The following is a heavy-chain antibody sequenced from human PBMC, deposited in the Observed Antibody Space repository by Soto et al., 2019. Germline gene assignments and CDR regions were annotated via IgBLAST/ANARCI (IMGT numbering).Heavy chain of an antibody. CDR1: GFTLSTYG. V-gene: IGHV3-23*01. CDR3: ARIRGYYYGLDV. Sequence: PGGSLRLSCAASGFTLSTYGMTWVRQAPGKGLEWVSAITGTGGNTYYVESVKGRFTVSRDNSKNMLYLQVNSLRAEDTAVYYCARIRGYYYGLDVWGQGTTVTVSS. CDR2: ITGTGGNT. J-gene: IGHJ6*02.